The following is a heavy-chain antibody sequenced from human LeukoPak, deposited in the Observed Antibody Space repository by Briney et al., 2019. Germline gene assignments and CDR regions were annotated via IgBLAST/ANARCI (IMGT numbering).Heavy chain of an antibody. Sequence: GGSLRLSCAASGFTFSSYAMHWVRQAPGKGLEWVAVISYDGSNKYYADSVKGRFTISRDNSKNTLYLQMNSLRAEDTAVYFCARSGGSNQPYDYWGQGILVTVSS. CDR2: ISYDGSNK. CDR1: GFTFSSYA. J-gene: IGHJ4*02. D-gene: IGHD1-26*01. V-gene: IGHV3-30-3*01. CDR3: ARSGGSNQPYDY.